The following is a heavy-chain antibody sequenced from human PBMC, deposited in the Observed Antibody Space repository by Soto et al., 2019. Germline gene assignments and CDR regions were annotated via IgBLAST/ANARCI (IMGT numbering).Heavy chain of an antibody. CDR3: ARGLRYFDWRDYYYYMDV. J-gene: IGHJ6*03. V-gene: IGHV4-59*01. Sequence: SETLSLTCTVSGGSISSYYWSWIRQPPGKGLEWIGYIYYSGSTNYNPSLKSRVTISVDTSKNQFSLKLSSVTAADTAVYYCARGLRYFDWRDYYYYMDVWGKGTTVTVSS. CDR2: IYYSGST. CDR1: GGSISSYY. D-gene: IGHD3-9*01.